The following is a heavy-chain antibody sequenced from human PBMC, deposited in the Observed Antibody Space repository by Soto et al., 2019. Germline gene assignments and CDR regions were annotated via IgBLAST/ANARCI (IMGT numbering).Heavy chain of an antibody. CDR2: IFYSGST. V-gene: IGHV4-31*03. J-gene: IGHJ4*02. D-gene: IGHD6-13*01. CDR3: ARGEFSRSWCRKSHFDS. Sequence: QVQLQESGPGLVKPSQTLSLTCTVSGGSISSGGYYWSWIRHHPGKGLEWIVYIFYSGSTFYSPSLRSRVTISVDTARNQFSLNLGSVAAADTAVSYWARGEFSRSWCRKSHFDSGGQGTLVTVSS. CDR1: GGSISSGGYY.